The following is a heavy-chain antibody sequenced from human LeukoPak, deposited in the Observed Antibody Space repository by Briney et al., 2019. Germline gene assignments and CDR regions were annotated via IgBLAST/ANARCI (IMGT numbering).Heavy chain of an antibody. CDR3: ARDSGSYLQPTDY. J-gene: IGHJ4*02. Sequence: GGPLRLSCAASGFTFRTYAMTWVRQAPGKGLEWVSSITGNGGTAYYADSVKGRFTISRDNSKNTLYLQMDSLGAEDTAVYHCARDSGSYLQPTDYWGQGTLVTVSS. CDR1: GFTFRTYA. D-gene: IGHD1-26*01. CDR2: ITGNGGTA. V-gene: IGHV3-23*01.